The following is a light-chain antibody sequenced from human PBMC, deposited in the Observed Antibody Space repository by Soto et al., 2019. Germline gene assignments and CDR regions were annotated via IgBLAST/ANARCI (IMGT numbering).Light chain of an antibody. CDR1: SSNIGSNA. J-gene: IGLJ3*02. CDR2: SFH. Sequence: QSPLTQPPSASGTPGQRVTISCSGSSSNIGSNAVNWYQQVPGTAPRLLIYSFHQRPSGVPGRFSGSKSGTSASLAISGLQSDDEADYYCATWDDSLEVWVFGGGTKLTVL. CDR3: ATWDDSLEVWV. V-gene: IGLV1-44*01.